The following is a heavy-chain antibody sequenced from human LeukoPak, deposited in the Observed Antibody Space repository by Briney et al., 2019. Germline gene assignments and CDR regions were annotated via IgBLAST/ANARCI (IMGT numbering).Heavy chain of an antibody. J-gene: IGHJ6*03. CDR3: ATSLSNYYNYYMDV. Sequence: SETLSLTCTVSGGSISSNFWNWIRQPPGKELEWIGYIYDSGSTNYNPSPKSRVTILVDTSKNQFSLKLTSVTAADTAVYYCATSLSNYYNYYMDVWGKGTTVTASS. D-gene: IGHD2/OR15-2a*01. CDR1: GGSISSNF. V-gene: IGHV4-59*01. CDR2: IYDSGST.